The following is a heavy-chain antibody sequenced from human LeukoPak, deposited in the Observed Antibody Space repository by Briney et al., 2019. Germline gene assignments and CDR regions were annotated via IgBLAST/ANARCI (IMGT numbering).Heavy chain of an antibody. Sequence: ASVKVSCKASGYTFTSYDINWVRQATGQGLEWMGWMNPNSGNTGYAQKFQGRVTMTRNTSISTAYMELSSLRSEDTAVYYCARVLGGPKVYYYYYGMDVGGQGTTVTVSS. CDR3: ARVLGGPKVYYYYYGMDV. J-gene: IGHJ6*02. CDR1: GYTFTSYD. D-gene: IGHD3-16*01. CDR2: MNPNSGNT. V-gene: IGHV1-8*01.